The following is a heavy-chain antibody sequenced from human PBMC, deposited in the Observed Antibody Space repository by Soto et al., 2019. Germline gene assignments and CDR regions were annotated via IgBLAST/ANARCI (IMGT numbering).Heavy chain of an antibody. V-gene: IGHV3-33*01. J-gene: IGHJ6*02. D-gene: IGHD5-12*01. Sequence: QVQLVESGGGVVQPGRSLRLSCAESGFTFRHYGMHWVRQAPAKGLEWVALVWYDGGNKNYVDSVKGRFTISRDNSKNTLYLEMNSLSDEDTAVYYCVRAAGYSGNDYVYYYGMDVWGQGTTVNVSS. CDR3: VRAAGYSGNDYVYYYGMDV. CDR2: VWYDGGNK. CDR1: GFTFRHYG.